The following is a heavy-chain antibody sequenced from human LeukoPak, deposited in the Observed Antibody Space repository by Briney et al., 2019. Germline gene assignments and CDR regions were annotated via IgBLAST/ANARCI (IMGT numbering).Heavy chain of an antibody. J-gene: IGHJ4*02. CDR3: ARAEKIAVAGMGYYFDY. Sequence: GRSLRLSCAASGFTFSTYGIHWVRQAPGKGLEWVAVISYDGSAKYYADSVKGRFTISRDNSKNTLYLQMNSLRAEDTAVYYCARAEKIAVAGMGYYFDYWGQGTLVTVSS. CDR1: GFTFSTYG. V-gene: IGHV3-30*03. D-gene: IGHD6-19*01. CDR2: ISYDGSAK.